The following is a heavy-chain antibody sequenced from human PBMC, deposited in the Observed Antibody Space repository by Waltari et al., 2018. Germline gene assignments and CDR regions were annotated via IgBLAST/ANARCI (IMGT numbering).Heavy chain of an antibody. V-gene: IGHV3-23*01. J-gene: IGHJ4*02. CDR2: ISGSGGSK. CDR1: GFTFSSYA. CDR3: ARGARIGSGYEN. D-gene: IGHD5-12*01. Sequence: EVQLLESGGGLVQPGGSLRLSCAASGFTFSSYAMSWVRQAPGKGLEWVSAISGSGGSKYYADSGKGGFTIARDNSKNTLYLQMNSLRAEDTAVYYCARGARIGSGYENWGQGTLVTVSS.